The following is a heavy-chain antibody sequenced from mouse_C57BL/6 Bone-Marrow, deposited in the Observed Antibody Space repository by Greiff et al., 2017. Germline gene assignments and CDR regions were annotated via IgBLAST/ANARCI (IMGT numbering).Heavy chain of an antibody. CDR1: GYTFTSYW. J-gene: IGHJ3*01. D-gene: IGHD3-2*02. V-gene: IGHV1-69*01. Sequence: VQLQQPGAELVMPGASVKLSCKASGYTFTSYWMHWVKQRPGQGLEWIGEIDPSDSYTNYNQKFKGKSTLTVDKSSSTAYMQLSSLTSEDSAVYYCAREETAQATFAYWGQGTLVTVSA. CDR2: IDPSDSYT. CDR3: AREETAQATFAY.